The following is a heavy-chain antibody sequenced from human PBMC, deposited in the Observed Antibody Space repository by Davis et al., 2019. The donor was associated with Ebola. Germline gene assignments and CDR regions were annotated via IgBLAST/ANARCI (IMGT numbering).Heavy chain of an antibody. J-gene: IGHJ2*01. CDR2: ISGGSVI. CDR3: ARDLPGGDWYFDL. D-gene: IGHD1-14*01. Sequence: GGSLRLSCAASGFTFDTYSMNWVRQAPGKGLEWVSCISGGSVIYYAASIKGRFTVSRDNAKNTLYLQMSSLRAEDTAVYYCARDLPGGDWYFDLWGRGTLVTVSS. V-gene: IGHV3-48*01. CDR1: GFTFDTYS.